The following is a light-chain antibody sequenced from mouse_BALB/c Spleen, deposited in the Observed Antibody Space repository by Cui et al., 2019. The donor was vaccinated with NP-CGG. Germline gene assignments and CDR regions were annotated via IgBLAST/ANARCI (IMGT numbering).Light chain of an antibody. CDR2: GTN. J-gene: IGLJ1*01. CDR3: ALWYSNHWV. CDR1: TGAVTTSNY. Sequence: QAVVTQDSAPTTSPGETVTLTCRSSTGAVTTSNYANWVQEKPDHLFTGLIGGTNNRPPGVPARFSGSLIGDKAALTITGTQTEDEAIYFCALWYSNHWVFGGGTKLTV. V-gene: IGLV1*01.